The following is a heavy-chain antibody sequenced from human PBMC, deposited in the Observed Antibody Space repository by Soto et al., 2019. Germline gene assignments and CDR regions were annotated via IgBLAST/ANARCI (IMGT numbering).Heavy chain of an antibody. CDR3: ARDSPPFDY. CDR1: GYTCSSYT. CDR2: ISAYNGNT. J-gene: IGHJ4*02. V-gene: IGHV1-18*01. Sequence: QVQLVQSGAEVKKSGASVKVSCKASGYTCSSYTIGRVRQAPGQGLEWMGWISAYNGNTKYAQKLQDRVTMTTDTSTNTAYMELRSLRSDDTAVYYCARDSPPFDYWGQGTLVTVSS.